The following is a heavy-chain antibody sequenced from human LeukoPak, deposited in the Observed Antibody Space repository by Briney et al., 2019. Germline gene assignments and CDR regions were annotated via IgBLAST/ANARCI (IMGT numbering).Heavy chain of an antibody. V-gene: IGHV4-38-2*01. D-gene: IGHD2-21*02. CDR3: ARHTTGDCTPDY. Sequence: SETLSLTCAVSNYSISRGYHWGWIRQPPGKGPQWIGIIYPSGSTYYNPPLKSRVTISVDTSKNRFSLKLSSVTAADTAVYYCARHTTGDCTPDYWGQGTLVTVSS. CDR2: IYPSGST. J-gene: IGHJ4*02. CDR1: NYSISRGYH.